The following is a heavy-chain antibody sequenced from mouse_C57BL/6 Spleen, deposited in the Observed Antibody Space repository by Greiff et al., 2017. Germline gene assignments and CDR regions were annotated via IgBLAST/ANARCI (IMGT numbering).Heavy chain of an antibody. D-gene: IGHD5-1-1*01. CDR2: INPSNGGT. CDR1: GYTFTSYW. J-gene: IGHJ4*01. Sequence: VQLQQPGTELVKPGASVKLSCKASGYTFTSYWMHWVKQRPGQGLEWIGNINPSNGGTNYNEKFKSKATLTVDKFSSTAYMRLSSLTSEDSAVYYCARSRNSYAMDYWGQGTSVTVSS. CDR3: ARSRNSYAMDY. V-gene: IGHV1-53*01.